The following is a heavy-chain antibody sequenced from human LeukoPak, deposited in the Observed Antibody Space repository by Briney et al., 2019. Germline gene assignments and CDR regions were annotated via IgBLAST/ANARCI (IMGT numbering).Heavy chain of an antibody. CDR3: ARGVRQVIPAAIYYYMDV. J-gene: IGHJ6*03. Sequence: ASVKVSCKASGYTFTSYGISWVRQAPGQGLEWMGWISAYNGDTNYAQKLQGRVTMTTDTSTSTAYMELRSLRSDDTAVYYCARGVRQVIPAAIYYYMDVWGKGTTVTVSS. V-gene: IGHV1-18*01. CDR2: ISAYNGDT. CDR1: GYTFTSYG. D-gene: IGHD2-2*01.